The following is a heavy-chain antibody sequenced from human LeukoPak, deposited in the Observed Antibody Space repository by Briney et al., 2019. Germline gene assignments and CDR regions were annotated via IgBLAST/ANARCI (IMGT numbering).Heavy chain of an antibody. CDR2: ISGSAGST. J-gene: IGHJ5*02. CDR3: AKEVECSGGSCFLFPNWFDP. D-gene: IGHD2-15*01. CDR1: RFTFSNSA. V-gene: IGHV3-23*01. Sequence: GGSLRLSCAASRFTFSNSAMSWVRQAPGKGLEWVSAISGSAGSTYYADSVKGRFTISRDNSKNTLYLQMNSLRAEDTAVYYCAKEVECSGGSCFLFPNWFDPWGQGTLVTVSS.